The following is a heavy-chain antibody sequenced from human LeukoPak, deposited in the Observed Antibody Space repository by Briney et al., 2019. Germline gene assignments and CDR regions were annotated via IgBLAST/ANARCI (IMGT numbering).Heavy chain of an antibody. V-gene: IGHV3-30*03. CDR1: GFTFSSYS. CDR2: ISYDGSNK. Sequence: PGGSLRLSCAASGFTFSSYSMNWVRQAPGKGLEWVAVISYDGSNKYYADSVKGRFTISRDNSKNTLYLQMNSLRAEDTAVYYCARAMYFDWSITDYWGQGTLVTVSS. D-gene: IGHD3-9*01. CDR3: ARAMYFDWSITDY. J-gene: IGHJ4*02.